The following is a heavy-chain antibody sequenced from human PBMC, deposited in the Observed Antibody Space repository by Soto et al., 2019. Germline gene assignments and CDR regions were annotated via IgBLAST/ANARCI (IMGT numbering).Heavy chain of an antibody. Sequence: LETLSLTCTVSGGSISNYYWNWIRQSPGKGLEWIGYIYSSGSTHYNPSLQNRVTISIDTSKNQVSLKVNSVTAADTAVYYCARDHPHSYGVYYFDYWGQGTPVT. CDR3: ARDHPHSYGVYYFDY. CDR1: GGSISNYY. CDR2: IYSSGST. D-gene: IGHD5-18*01. J-gene: IGHJ4*02. V-gene: IGHV4-59*01.